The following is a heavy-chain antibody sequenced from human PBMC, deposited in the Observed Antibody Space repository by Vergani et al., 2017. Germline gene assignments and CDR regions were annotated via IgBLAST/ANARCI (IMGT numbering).Heavy chain of an antibody. V-gene: IGHV5-51*01. Sequence: EVQLVQSGAEVKKPGESLKISCKGSGYMFTDYWIAWVRQMPGKGLEWMGIIYPGDSDTRYSPSFQGQVTISVDKSITTTYLQWSSLKASDTAIYYCARRGTQCEYFSFWGRGTLVVVSS. CDR1: GYMFTDYW. J-gene: IGHJ2*01. CDR3: ARRGTQCEYFSF. CDR2: IYPGDSDT. D-gene: IGHD3-16*01.